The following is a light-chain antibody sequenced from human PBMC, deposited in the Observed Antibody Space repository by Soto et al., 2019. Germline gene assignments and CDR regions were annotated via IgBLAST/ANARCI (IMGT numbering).Light chain of an antibody. J-gene: IGLJ3*02. CDR3: CSYAGIRV. CDR1: SGDVGGYNL. V-gene: IGLV2-23*02. Sequence: QSALTQPASVSGSPGQSITISCTGTSGDVGGYNLDSWYQQHPGKAPKVMIYEVNKRPSGISNRFSGSKSGNTASLTISGLQAEDEADYYCCSYAGIRVFGGGTKLTVL. CDR2: EVN.